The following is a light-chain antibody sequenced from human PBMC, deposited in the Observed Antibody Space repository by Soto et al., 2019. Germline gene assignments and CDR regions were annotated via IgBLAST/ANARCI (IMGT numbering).Light chain of an antibody. CDR3: QQYNNWPCT. Sequence: EIVMTQSPATLSVSPGERATLSCRASQSVSSNLAWYQQKPGQAPRLLIYGASTRVTGIPARFSGSGSGTEFTLTISSLQSEDFGVYYCQQYNNWPCTFGPGTKVDIK. V-gene: IGKV3-15*01. CDR1: QSVSSN. J-gene: IGKJ3*01. CDR2: GAS.